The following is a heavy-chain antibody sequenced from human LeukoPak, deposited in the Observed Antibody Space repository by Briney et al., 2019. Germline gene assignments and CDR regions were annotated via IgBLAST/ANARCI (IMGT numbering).Heavy chain of an antibody. CDR3: ARRSADAFDI. CDR2: IYSGDSDT. V-gene: IGHV5-51*01. D-gene: IGHD6-19*01. CDR1: GYRFINYW. Sequence: GESLKISCKASGYRFINYWIGWVRQMPGKGLEWMGIIYSGDSDTRYSPSFQGQVTISADRSTSTAYLQWSTLKASDTAMYYCARRSADAFDIWCQGTMVTVSS. J-gene: IGHJ3*02.